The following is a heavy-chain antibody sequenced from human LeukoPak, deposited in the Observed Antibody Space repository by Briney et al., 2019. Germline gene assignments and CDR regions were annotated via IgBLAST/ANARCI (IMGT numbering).Heavy chain of an antibody. V-gene: IGHV4-39*07. CDR2: IYYSGRT. J-gene: IGHJ6*03. Sequence: SETLSLTCTVSGDSISNKNYHWGWIRQPPGKGLEWIGSIYYSGRTYYNPSLKSRLTISVDTSKNHFSLKLSAVTAADTAVYYCARVGSGSYLNYYYYMDVWGKGTTVTVSS. CDR1: GDSISNKNYH. D-gene: IGHD1-26*01. CDR3: ARVGSGSYLNYYYYMDV.